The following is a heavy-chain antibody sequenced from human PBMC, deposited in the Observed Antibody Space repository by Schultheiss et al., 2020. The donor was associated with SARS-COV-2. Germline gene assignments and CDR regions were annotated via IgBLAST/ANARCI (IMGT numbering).Heavy chain of an antibody. Sequence: GESLKISCAASGFDLRVYAMTWVRQAPGKGLEWVSSFGGPGAGAHYADSVKGRFTVSKDNSKNTLYLQMNSLRPEDAAVYYCARRNHYERKESDIWGQGTVVTVSS. CDR2: FGGPGAGA. D-gene: IGHD3-22*01. V-gene: IGHV3-23*01. CDR3: ARRNHYERKESDI. J-gene: IGHJ3*02. CDR1: GFDLRVYA.